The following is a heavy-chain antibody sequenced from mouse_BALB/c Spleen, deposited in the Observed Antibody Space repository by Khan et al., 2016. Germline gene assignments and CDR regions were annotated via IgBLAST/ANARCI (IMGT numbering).Heavy chain of an antibody. CDR2: ISYDGSN. J-gene: IGHJ1*01. D-gene: IGHD1-1*01. Sequence: VQLKESGPGLVKPSQSLSLTCSVTGYSITSGYYWNWIRQFPGNKLEWMGYISYDGSNNYNPSLKNRISITRDTSKNQFFLKLNSVTTEDTATYYCARDPFYYYGSSYWYVDVWGAGTTVTVSS. V-gene: IGHV3-6*02. CDR3: ARDPFYYYGSSYWYVDV. CDR1: GYSITSGYY.